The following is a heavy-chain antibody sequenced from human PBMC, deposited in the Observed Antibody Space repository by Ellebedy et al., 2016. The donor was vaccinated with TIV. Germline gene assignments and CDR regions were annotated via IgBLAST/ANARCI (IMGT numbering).Heavy chain of an antibody. J-gene: IGHJ4*02. Sequence: ASVKVSXXASGYTFTSYGISWVRQAPGQGLEWMGWISAYNGNTNYAQKLQGRVTMTTDTSTSTAYMELRSLRSDDTAVYYCLTTVTHDYWGQGTLVTVSS. CDR1: GYTFTSYG. CDR3: LTTVTHDY. CDR2: ISAYNGNT. V-gene: IGHV1-18*01. D-gene: IGHD4-17*01.